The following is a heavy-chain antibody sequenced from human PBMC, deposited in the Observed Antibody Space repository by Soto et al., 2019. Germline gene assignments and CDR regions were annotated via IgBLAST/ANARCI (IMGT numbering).Heavy chain of an antibody. CDR3: ARGSPVMYYYGSGSPGYFDY. V-gene: IGHV1-46*01. CDR2: INPSGGST. Sequence: ASVKVSCKASGYTFTSYYMHWVRQAPGQGLEWMGIINPSGGSTSYTQKFQGSVTMTRDTSTSTVYRELSSLRSEDTAVYYCARGSPVMYYYGSGSPGYFDYWGQGTLVTVSS. CDR1: GYTFTSYY. D-gene: IGHD3-10*01. J-gene: IGHJ4*02.